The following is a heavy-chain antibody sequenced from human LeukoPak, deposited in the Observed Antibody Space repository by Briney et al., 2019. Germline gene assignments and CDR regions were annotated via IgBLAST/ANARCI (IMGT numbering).Heavy chain of an antibody. Sequence: GGSLRLSCAASGFTFSDFAMHWLRQAPGKGLEYVSTISSNGISPYYANSVKGRFTISRDNYMNMMYLQMGSLRDDDTAVYYCVRAHSIRDYHYGIDVWGHGTTVTVSS. CDR3: VRAHSIRDYHYGIDV. CDR2: ISSNGISP. CDR1: GFTFSDFA. V-gene: IGHV3-64*01. D-gene: IGHD3-3*01. J-gene: IGHJ6*02.